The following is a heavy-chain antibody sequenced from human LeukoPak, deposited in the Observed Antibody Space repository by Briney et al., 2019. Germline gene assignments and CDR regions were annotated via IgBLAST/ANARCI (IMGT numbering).Heavy chain of an antibody. Sequence: PSETLSLTCTVSGGSVSSGGYYWSWIRHRPGEGLEWIGYIYYSGSTFYNPSFKSRLTISLDTPKNQFSLNLSSVTVADTAVYYCARGKVAGTRFDYWGQGSLVTVSS. D-gene: IGHD6-19*01. CDR2: IYYSGST. J-gene: IGHJ4*02. CDR3: ARGKVAGTRFDY. CDR1: GGSVSSGGYY. V-gene: IGHV4-31*03.